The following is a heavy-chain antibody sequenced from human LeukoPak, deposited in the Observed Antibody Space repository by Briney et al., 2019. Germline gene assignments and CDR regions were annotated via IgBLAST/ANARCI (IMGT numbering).Heavy chain of an antibody. CDR3: TRDPPTRY. CDR1: GFTFGDYT. D-gene: IGHD1-26*01. CDR2: IRKKADGGTP. V-gene: IGHV3-49*03. Sequence: GGSLRLSCTASGFTFGDYTITWIRQAPGKGLEWVGFIRKKADGGTPEYAASVKGRFIILRDDSKSIAYLQMNSLKTDDTAVYYCTRDPPTRYWGQGTLVSVSS. J-gene: IGHJ4*02.